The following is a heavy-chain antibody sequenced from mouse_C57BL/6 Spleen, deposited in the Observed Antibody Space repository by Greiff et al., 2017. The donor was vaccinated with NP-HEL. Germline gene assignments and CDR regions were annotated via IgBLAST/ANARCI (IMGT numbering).Heavy chain of an antibody. CDR3: ARSGGQLRPYAMDY. D-gene: IGHD3-2*02. V-gene: IGHV1-52*01. Sequence: QVHVKQSGAELVRPGSSVKLSCKASGYTFTSYWMHWVKQRPIQGLEWIGNIDPSDSETHYNQKFKDKATLTVDKSSSTAYMQLSSLTSEDSAVYYCARSGGQLRPYAMDYWGQGTSVTVSS. CDR2: IDPSDSET. CDR1: GYTFTSYW. J-gene: IGHJ4*01.